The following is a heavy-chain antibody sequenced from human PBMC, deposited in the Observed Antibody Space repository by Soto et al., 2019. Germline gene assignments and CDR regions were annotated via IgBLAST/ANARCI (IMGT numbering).Heavy chain of an antibody. CDR1: GFTFDDYA. J-gene: IGHJ4*02. CDR3: AKAGSSGGYYSLDY. Sequence: EVQLVESGGGLVQPGKSLRLSCAASGFTFDDYAMHWVRQVPGKGLEWVSGLSCNSGTIDYADSVKGRFTISRDNAKNSLQLQMNSLKPEDTAFYYCAKAGSSGGYYSLDYWGQGTLVTVSS. CDR2: LSCNSGTI. D-gene: IGHD1-26*01. V-gene: IGHV3-9*01.